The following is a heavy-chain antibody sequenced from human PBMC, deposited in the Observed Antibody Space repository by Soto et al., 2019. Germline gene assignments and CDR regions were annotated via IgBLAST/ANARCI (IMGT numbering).Heavy chain of an antibody. CDR1: GYTFSNYA. CDR2: INAGNGNT. CDR3: ARSGITMVRGVTYYFDY. Sequence: ASVKVSCKASGYTFSNYAMHWVRQAPGQRLEWMGWINAGNGNTRYSQKFQGRVTITRDTSASTAYMELSSLRSEDTAVFYCARSGITMVRGVTYYFDYGG. V-gene: IGHV1-3*01. J-gene: IGHJ4*01. D-gene: IGHD3-10*01.